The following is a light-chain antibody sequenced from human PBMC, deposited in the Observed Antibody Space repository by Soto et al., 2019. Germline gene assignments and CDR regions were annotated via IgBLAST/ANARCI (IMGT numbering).Light chain of an antibody. Sequence: DIQMTQSPSTLSASVGDRVTITCRASQSIRNWLAWYQQKPGKAPNLLIYDASTLESGVPSSFSGSGSGTEFTLTISSLQPDDFGTYYCQHYDNYLFGQGTRLEIK. J-gene: IGKJ5*01. CDR3: QHYDNYL. CDR1: QSIRNW. CDR2: DAS. V-gene: IGKV1-5*01.